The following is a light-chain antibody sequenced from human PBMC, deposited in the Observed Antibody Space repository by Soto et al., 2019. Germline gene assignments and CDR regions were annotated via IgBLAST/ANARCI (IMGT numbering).Light chain of an antibody. V-gene: IGKV3-15*01. Sequence: IVMTQSPATLSVSPGERATLSFRASQSVSSNLAWYQQKPGQAPRLLSYGASTRATGIPARFSGSGSGTEFTLTISSLQSEDFAVYYCQQYNNWWTFGQGTKVDI. CDR2: GAS. CDR1: QSVSSN. J-gene: IGKJ1*01. CDR3: QQYNNWWT.